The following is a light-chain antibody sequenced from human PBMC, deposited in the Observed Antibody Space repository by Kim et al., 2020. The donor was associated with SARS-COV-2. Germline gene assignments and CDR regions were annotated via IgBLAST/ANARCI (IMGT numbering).Light chain of an antibody. CDR3: QTWDNGIVI. CDR1: SGHSSNA. J-gene: IGLJ2*01. CDR2: IYSDGSH. Sequence: ASVQFTCTLASGHSSNALAWHQQQQKKGPGNLMKIYSDGSHARGGGIPDRFSSSSSGSERYLTISRPQADDEADYYCQTWDNGIVIFGGGTQLTVL. V-gene: IGLV4-69*01.